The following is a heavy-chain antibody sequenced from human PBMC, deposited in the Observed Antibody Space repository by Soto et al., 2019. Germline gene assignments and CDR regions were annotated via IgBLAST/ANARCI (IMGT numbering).Heavy chain of an antibody. CDR1: GGSISSSSYY. V-gene: IGHV4-39*01. CDR3: ARGYSSSSTRAYYYYYIDV. D-gene: IGHD6-6*01. CDR2: IYYSGST. J-gene: IGHJ6*03. Sequence: PSETLSLTCTVSGGSISSSSYYWGWIRQPPGRGLEWIGSIYYSGSTYYNPSLKSRVTISVDTSKNQFSLKLSSVTAADTAVYYCARGYSSSSTRAYYYYYIDVWGKGTTVTVCS.